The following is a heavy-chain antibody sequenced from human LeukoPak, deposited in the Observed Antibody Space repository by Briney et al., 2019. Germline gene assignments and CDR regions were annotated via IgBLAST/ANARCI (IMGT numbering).Heavy chain of an antibody. Sequence: PGGSLRLSCAASGFTFSSYAMSCVRQAPGKGLEWVSAISGSGGSTYYADSVKGRFTISRDNSKNTLYLQMNSLRAEDTAVYYCAKDFRPHYDSSGYAFDIWGQGTMVTVSS. CDR2: ISGSGGST. CDR3: AKDFRPHYDSSGYAFDI. V-gene: IGHV3-23*01. D-gene: IGHD3-22*01. J-gene: IGHJ3*02. CDR1: GFTFSSYA.